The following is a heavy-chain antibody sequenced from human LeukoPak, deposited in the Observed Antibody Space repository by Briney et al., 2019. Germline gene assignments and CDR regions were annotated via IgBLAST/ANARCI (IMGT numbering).Heavy chain of an antibody. CDR2: IRYDGSNK. J-gene: IGHJ4*02. D-gene: IGHD3-9*01. V-gene: IGHV3-30*02. CDR3: AKDRSVGRYFDWSAFDY. Sequence: GGSLRLSCAASGFTFSNYGMHWVRQAPGKGLEWVAFIRYDGSNKYYADSVKGRFTISGDNSKNTLYLQMNSLRGEDTAVYYCAKDRSVGRYFDWSAFDYWGQGTLVTVSS. CDR1: GFTFSNYG.